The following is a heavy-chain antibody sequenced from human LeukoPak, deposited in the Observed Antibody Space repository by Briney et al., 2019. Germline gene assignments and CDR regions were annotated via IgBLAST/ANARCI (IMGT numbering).Heavy chain of an antibody. Sequence: PGGSLRLSCEASGFTFSNYAMRWVRQAPGKGLEWVSTVTASASRTYYADSVQGRFTISRDNSNNTLYLQVNSLRADDTAVYHCAKWGFSDRSGANFHYWGQGTLVTVSS. CDR3: AKWGFSDRSGANFHY. CDR2: VTASASRT. CDR1: GFTFSNYA. J-gene: IGHJ4*02. V-gene: IGHV3-23*01. D-gene: IGHD3-22*01.